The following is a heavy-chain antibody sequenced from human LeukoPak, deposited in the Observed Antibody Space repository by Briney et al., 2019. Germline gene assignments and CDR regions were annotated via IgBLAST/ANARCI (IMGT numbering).Heavy chain of an antibody. CDR2: ISAYNDNT. D-gene: IGHD2-15*01. J-gene: IGHJ6*02. CDR1: GYTFTSYG. Sequence: ASVKVSCKASGYTFTSYGISWVRQAPGQGLEWMGWISAYNDNTNYAQKLQGRVTMTTDTSTSTAYMELRSLRSDDTAVYYCASPEVAATNYYGMDVWGQGTTVTVSS. V-gene: IGHV1-18*01. CDR3: ASPEVAATNYYGMDV.